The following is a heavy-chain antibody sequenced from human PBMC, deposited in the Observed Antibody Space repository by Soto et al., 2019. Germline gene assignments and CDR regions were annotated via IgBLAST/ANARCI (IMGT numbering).Heavy chain of an antibody. CDR1: GFTFSRYG. CDR2: ISSSTSSISSSTSYI. V-gene: IGHV3-21*04. D-gene: IGHD5-12*01. Sequence: GGSLRLSCVVSGFTFSRYGMNWVRQAPGKGLEWVSSISSSTSSISSSTSYIYYTDSVKGRFTVSRDNAKNSLYLQMNSLRAEDTAVYYCARGPHSGYDYGFDSWGQGTLVTVSS. J-gene: IGHJ4*02. CDR3: ARGPHSGYDYGFDS.